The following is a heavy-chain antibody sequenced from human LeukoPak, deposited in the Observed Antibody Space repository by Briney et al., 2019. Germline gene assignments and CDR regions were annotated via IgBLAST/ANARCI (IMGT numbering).Heavy chain of an antibody. CDR3: AKDEDCSGGSCYLY. J-gene: IGHJ4*02. V-gene: IGHV3-23*01. CDR1: GITFSSYA. D-gene: IGHD2-15*01. Sequence: GGSLRLSCAASGITFSSYAMSWVRQAPGKGLEWVSAISGSGGSTYYADSVKGRFTISRDNSKNTLYLQMNSLRAEDTAVYYCAKDEDCSGGSCYLYWGQGTLVTVSS. CDR2: ISGSGGST.